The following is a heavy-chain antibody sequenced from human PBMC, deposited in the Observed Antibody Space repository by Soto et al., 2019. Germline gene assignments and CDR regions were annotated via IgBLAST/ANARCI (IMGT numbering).Heavy chain of an antibody. CDR3: ARVGNLRWSDP. CDR2: IYNSGSA. CDR1: GDSIRNDGSS. Sequence: NPSETLSLTCTVSGDSIRNDGSSWSWVRQAPGKGLEWIGYIYNSGSAFYNPSLRSRVTISIDLSKNQFSLNLTSVTAADTAVYYCARVGNLRWSDPWGQGTPVTASS. V-gene: IGHV4-30-2*01. J-gene: IGHJ5*02. D-gene: IGHD7-27*01.